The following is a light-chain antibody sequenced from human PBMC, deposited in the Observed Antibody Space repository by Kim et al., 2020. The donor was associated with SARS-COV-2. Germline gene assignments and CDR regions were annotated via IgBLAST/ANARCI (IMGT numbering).Light chain of an antibody. J-gene: IGKJ1*01. CDR3: QQYNSYST. CDR2: DAS. CDR1: PSIGSW. V-gene: IGKV1-5*01. Sequence: GERVTVTCRASPSIGSWLAWYQLKPGKAPKLLIYDASSLESGVPSRFSGSGSGTEFTLTISSLQPDDFATYYCQQYNSYSTLGQGTKV.